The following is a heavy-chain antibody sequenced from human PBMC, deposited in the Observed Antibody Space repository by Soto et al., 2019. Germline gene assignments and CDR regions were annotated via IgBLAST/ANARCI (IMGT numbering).Heavy chain of an antibody. CDR1: GGSISSDY. CDR2: IYYSGST. J-gene: IGHJ6*03. V-gene: IGHV4-59*01. Sequence: SETLSLTCTVSGGSISSDYWSWIRQPPGKGLEWIGYIYYSGSTNYNPSLKSRVTISVDTSKNQFSLKLSSVTAADTAVYYCARADPYYYYMDVWGKGTTVTGSS. CDR3: ARADPYYYYMDV.